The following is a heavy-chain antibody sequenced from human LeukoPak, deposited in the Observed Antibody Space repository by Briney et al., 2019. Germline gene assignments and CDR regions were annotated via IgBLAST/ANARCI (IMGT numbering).Heavy chain of an antibody. J-gene: IGHJ5*02. V-gene: IGHV3-21*05. CDR3: ARYSGYDGVTWFDP. CDR1: GFILSSYS. CDR2: ISKSSSYI. D-gene: IGHD5-12*01. Sequence: GGSVTLSCGAWGFILSSYSVNGLREATGKAREGVSYISKSSSYIYYADSVKGRFTISRDNAKNSLYLQMTSLRAEDTAVYYCARYSGYDGVTWFDPWGQGTLVTVSS.